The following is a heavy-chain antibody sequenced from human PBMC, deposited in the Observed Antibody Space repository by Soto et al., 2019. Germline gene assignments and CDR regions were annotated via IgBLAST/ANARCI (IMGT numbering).Heavy chain of an antibody. V-gene: IGHV4-59*01. D-gene: IGHD1-26*01. CDR1: GGSISTFY. Sequence: SETLSLTCTVSGGSISTFYWSWIRQPPGKGLEWIGFIYYTGSTNYNPSLKSRVTMSVDTSKNQFSLRLRSVTAADTAVYYCARAWRSGNYFSSFDPWGQGTLVTVSS. CDR2: IYYTGST. J-gene: IGHJ5*02. CDR3: ARAWRSGNYFSSFDP.